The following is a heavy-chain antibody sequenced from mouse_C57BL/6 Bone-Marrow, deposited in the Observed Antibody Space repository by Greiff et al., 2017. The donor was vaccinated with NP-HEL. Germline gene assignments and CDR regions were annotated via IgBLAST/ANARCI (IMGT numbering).Heavy chain of an antibody. D-gene: IGHD2-4*01. CDR1: GYTFTGYW. CDR3: AREGSYDYLFDY. V-gene: IGHV1-61*01. CDR2: IYPSDSET. J-gene: IGHJ2*01. Sequence: QVQLKQPGAELVRPGSSVKLSCKASGYTFTGYWMDWVKQRPGQGLEWIGNIYPSDSETHYNQKFKDKATLTVDKSSSTAYMPLSSLTSEDSAVYYCAREGSYDYLFDYWGQGTTLTVSS.